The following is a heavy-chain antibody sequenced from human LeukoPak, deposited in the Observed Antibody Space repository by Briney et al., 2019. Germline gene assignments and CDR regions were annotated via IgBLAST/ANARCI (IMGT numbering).Heavy chain of an antibody. CDR3: ARDNPPYGSGDNWFDP. J-gene: IGHJ5*02. D-gene: IGHD3-10*01. V-gene: IGHV4-61*02. CDR1: GGSISSGSYY. CDR2: IYTSGST. Sequence: SETLSLTCTVSGGSISSGSYYWSWIRQPAGKGLEWIGRIYTSGSTNYNPSLKSRVTMSVDTSKNQFSLKLSSVTAADTAVYYCARDNPPYGSGDNWFDPWGQGTLVTVSS.